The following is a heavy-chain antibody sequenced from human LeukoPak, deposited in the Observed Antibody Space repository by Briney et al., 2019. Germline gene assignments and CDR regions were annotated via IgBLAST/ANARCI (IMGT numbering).Heavy chain of an antibody. Sequence: PGGSLRLSCAASGFTFSGFEMNWVRQAPGKGLEWVSYSSSSGSTIYYADSVKGRFTVSRDNAKHSLYLQMNSLRAEDTAVYYCKWEPKYWGQGTLVTVSS. J-gene: IGHJ4*02. D-gene: IGHD1-26*01. CDR3: KWEPKY. CDR2: SSSSGSTI. V-gene: IGHV3-48*03. CDR1: GFTFSGFE.